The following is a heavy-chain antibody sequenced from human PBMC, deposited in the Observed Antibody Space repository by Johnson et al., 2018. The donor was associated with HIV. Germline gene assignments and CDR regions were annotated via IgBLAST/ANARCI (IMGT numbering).Heavy chain of an antibody. Sequence: VHLVESGGGVVRPGGSLRLSCAASGFTFDDYGMSWVRQAPGKGLEWVSGLNWNGGSTGYADSVTGRFTISRDNAKNSLYLQMNSLRAEDTALYYCARANSYGDYRAKAFDIWGQGTMVTVSS. CDR3: ARANSYGDYRAKAFDI. V-gene: IGHV3-20*04. CDR1: GFTFDDYG. D-gene: IGHD4-17*01. J-gene: IGHJ3*02. CDR2: LNWNGGST.